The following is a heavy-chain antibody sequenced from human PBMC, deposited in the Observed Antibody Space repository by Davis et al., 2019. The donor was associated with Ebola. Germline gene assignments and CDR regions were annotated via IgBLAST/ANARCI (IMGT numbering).Heavy chain of an antibody. D-gene: IGHD6-6*01. Sequence: GESLKISCAASGFTFTTYAMSWVRQAPGKGLEWVSTVPHSGFETYYRDSVKGRFAISRDNSKSTMYLQMNSLRAEDTAMHYCVATSSSLAGFWGQGTLVTVSS. CDR1: GFTFTTYA. V-gene: IGHV3-23*01. J-gene: IGHJ4*02. CDR3: VATSSSLAGF. CDR2: VPHSGFET.